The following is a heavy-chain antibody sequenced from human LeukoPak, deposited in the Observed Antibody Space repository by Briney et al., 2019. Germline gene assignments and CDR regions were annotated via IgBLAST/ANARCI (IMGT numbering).Heavy chain of an antibody. Sequence: GGSLRLSCAVSGFTFSDYSINWVRQAPGKGLEWVSVIYLTGSSIYYAAAVKGRFISSRDNAKTSLSLQMNSLRAGDRALYYCVTPRRNSDGGGYYYYYNYWGQGILVTVSS. CDR2: IYLTGSSI. CDR1: GFTFSDYS. V-gene: IGHV3-21*04. J-gene: IGHJ4*02. D-gene: IGHD3-22*01. CDR3: VTPRRNSDGGGYYYYYNY.